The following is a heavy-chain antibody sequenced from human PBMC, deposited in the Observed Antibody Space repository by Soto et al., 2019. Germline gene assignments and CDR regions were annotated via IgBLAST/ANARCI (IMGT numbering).Heavy chain of an antibody. Sequence: QVQLVESGGGVVQPGRSLRLSCAASGFTFSSYGMHWVRQAPGKGLEWVAVISYDGTNKYYADSVKGRFTISRDNSKNTLYLQMNSLSAEDTAVYYCAKDPHGVVCGGGSCYSMAFDFWGQGTLVTVSS. CDR2: ISYDGTNK. CDR1: GFTFSSYG. CDR3: AKDPHGVVCGGGSCYSMAFDF. V-gene: IGHV3-30*18. D-gene: IGHD2-15*01. J-gene: IGHJ4*02.